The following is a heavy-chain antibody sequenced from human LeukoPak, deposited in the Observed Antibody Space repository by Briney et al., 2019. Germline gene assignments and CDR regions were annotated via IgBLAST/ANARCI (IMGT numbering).Heavy chain of an antibody. CDR3: ARDFYGGYSES. J-gene: IGHJ4*02. Sequence: GGSLKLSCAASRFTFSGSAMHWVRQASGKGLEWVSSITSSSSIIYYADSLKGRFTISRDNAKNSLYLQMNSLRAEDTAVYYCARDFYGGYSESWGQGTLVTVSS. CDR2: ITSSSSII. D-gene: IGHD4-23*01. CDR1: RFTFSGSA. V-gene: IGHV3-21*01.